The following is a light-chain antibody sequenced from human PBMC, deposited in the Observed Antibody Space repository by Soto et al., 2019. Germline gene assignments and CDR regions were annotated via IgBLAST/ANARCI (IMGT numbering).Light chain of an antibody. CDR1: QSVKSGY. CDR2: GTA. V-gene: IGKV3-20*01. CDR3: QHYNSYSEA. J-gene: IGKJ1*01. Sequence: EIVLTQYPCTLSLSPGERPTLSCISIQSVKSGYLAWYQQRPGQAPRLLIYGTASRATGITDRFSGSGSGTEFTLTISSLQPDDFATYYCQHYNSYSEAFGQGTKVDIK.